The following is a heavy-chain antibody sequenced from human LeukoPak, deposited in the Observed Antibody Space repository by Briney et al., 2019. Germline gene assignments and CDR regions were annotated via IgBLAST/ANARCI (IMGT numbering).Heavy chain of an antibody. CDR1: GFTFSSYE. J-gene: IGHJ4*02. CDR2: IRSKAYGGTT. CDR3: TSKRPYWRGQVVATIVGDSD. D-gene: IGHD5-12*01. V-gene: IGHV3-49*04. Sequence: PGGSLRLSCAASGFTFSSYEMNWVRQAPGRGLEWVGFIRSKAYGGTTEYAASVKGRFTISRDDSKSIAYLQMNSLKTEDTAVYYCTSKRPYWRGQVVATIVGDSDWGQGTLVTVSS.